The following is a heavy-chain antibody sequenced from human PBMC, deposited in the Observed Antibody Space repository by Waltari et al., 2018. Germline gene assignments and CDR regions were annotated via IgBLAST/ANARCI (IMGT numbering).Heavy chain of an antibody. D-gene: IGHD3-10*01. Sequence: EVQLVESGGGLVQPGGSLRLSCAASGFTFSSYAMSWVRQAPGKGVEWVSGISGRGGRKYYADSVKGRFTISRDKSKNTLYLQMNSLRAEDTAVYYCAKTSGGDYYYYYYMDVWGKGTTVTVSS. CDR2: ISGRGGRK. CDR3: AKTSGGDYYYYYYMDV. CDR1: GFTFSSYA. V-gene: IGHV3-23*04. J-gene: IGHJ6*03.